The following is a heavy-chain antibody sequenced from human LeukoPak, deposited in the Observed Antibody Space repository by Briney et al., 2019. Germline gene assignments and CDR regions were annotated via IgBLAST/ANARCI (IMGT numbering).Heavy chain of an antibody. V-gene: IGHV3-7*01. J-gene: IGHJ3*02. CDR3: ARPHHYSFDAFDI. Sequence: GGSLRLSCAASGFTFSSYWMSWVRQAPGKGLEWVANIKQDGSEKYYVDSVKGRFTISRDDAKNSLYPQMNSLRAEDTAVYYCARPHHYSFDAFDIWGQGTMVTVSS. CDR2: IKQDGSEK. D-gene: IGHD6-13*01. CDR1: GFTFSSYW.